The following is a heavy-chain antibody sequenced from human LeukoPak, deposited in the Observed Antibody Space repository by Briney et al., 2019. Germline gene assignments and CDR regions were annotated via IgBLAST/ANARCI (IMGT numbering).Heavy chain of an antibody. CDR2: ISSSGSTI. D-gene: IGHD1-26*01. J-gene: IGHJ4*02. CDR3: ARAQYSGSHSPFDY. V-gene: IGHV3-11*04. CDR1: GFTFSDYY. Sequence: GGSLRLSCAASGFTFSDYYMSWIRQAPGKRLEWVSYISSSGSTIYYADSVKGRFTISRDNAKNSLYLQMNSLRAEDTAVYYCARAQYSGSHSPFDYWGQGTLVTVSS.